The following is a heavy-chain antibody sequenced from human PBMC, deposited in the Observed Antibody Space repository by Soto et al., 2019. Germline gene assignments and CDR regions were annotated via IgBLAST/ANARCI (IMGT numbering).Heavy chain of an antibody. CDR1: GGSFSGYY. Sequence: SETLSLTCAVYGGSFSGYYWSWIRQPPGKGLEWIGEINHSRSTNYNPSLKSRVTISVDTSKNQFSLKLSSVTAADTAVYYCARDKQQLVRGGWFDPWGQGTLVTVSS. V-gene: IGHV4-34*01. CDR2: INHSRST. CDR3: ARDKQQLVRGGWFDP. D-gene: IGHD6-13*01. J-gene: IGHJ5*02.